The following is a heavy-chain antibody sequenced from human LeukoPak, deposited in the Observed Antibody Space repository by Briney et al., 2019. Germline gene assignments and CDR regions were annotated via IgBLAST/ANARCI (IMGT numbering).Heavy chain of an antibody. Sequence: SSETLSLTCTVSGDSVSSGAYYWHWIRQPPGKGAEWIGYIHYSEGTRYNPSLKSRVTISVDTTKNQFSLKLSSVTAADTAVYYCARQYYYYSIDSWGQGTLVTVSS. CDR1: GDSVSSGAYY. J-gene: IGHJ4*02. V-gene: IGHV4-61*08. D-gene: IGHD3-22*01. CDR3: ARQYYYYSIDS. CDR2: IHYSEGT.